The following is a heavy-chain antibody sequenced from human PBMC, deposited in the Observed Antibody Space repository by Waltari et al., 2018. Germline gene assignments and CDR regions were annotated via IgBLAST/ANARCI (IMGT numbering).Heavy chain of an antibody. J-gene: IGHJ4*02. CDR2: IFPGDSDT. CDR3: SRLTSNGWSL. D-gene: IGHD6-19*01. V-gene: IGHV5-51*01. Sequence: EVQLVQSGAEVKKPGESLRISCEGSGFSFTSYWIAWVRQRPGKGVEWMGGIFPGDSDTTYSPSFQGQVTFAADNSINTAYLQWSSLKPPDTAIYYCSRLTSNGWSLWGQGTLVTVSS. CDR1: GFSFTSYW.